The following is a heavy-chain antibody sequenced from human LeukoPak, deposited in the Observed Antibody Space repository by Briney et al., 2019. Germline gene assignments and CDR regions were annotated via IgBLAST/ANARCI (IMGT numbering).Heavy chain of an antibody. CDR3: APNYGSGGPFHY. D-gene: IGHD3-10*01. Sequence: GGSLGLSCAASGFTFSSYSMNWVRQAPGKGLEWVSSISSSSSYIYYADSVKGRFTISRDNAKNSLYLQMNSLRAEDTAVYYCAPNYGSGGPFHYWGQGTLVTVSS. V-gene: IGHV3-21*01. CDR2: ISSSSSYI. J-gene: IGHJ4*02. CDR1: GFTFSSYS.